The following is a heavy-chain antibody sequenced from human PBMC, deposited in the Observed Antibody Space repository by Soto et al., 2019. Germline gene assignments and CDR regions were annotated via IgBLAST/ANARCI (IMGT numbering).Heavy chain of an antibody. CDR2: MNPNSGNT. Sequence: ASVKVSCKASGYTFTSYDTNWVRQATGQGLEWMGWMNPNSGNTGYAQKFQGRVTMTRNTSISTAYMELSSLRSEDTAVYYCARGAGYSSGWQNFDYWGQGTLVTVSS. CDR3: ARGAGYSSGWQNFDY. J-gene: IGHJ4*02. D-gene: IGHD6-19*01. CDR1: GYTFTSYD. V-gene: IGHV1-8*01.